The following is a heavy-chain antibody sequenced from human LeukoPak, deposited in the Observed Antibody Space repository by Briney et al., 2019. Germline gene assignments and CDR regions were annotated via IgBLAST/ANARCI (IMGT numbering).Heavy chain of an antibody. J-gene: IGHJ4*02. V-gene: IGHV3-7*01. CDR2: IKQDGSEQ. Sequence: AGGSLRLSCAASGFTFSSYWMSWVRQAPGKGLEWVANIKQDGSEQYYVDSVKGRFTISRDNTRNSLYLQMNSLRADDTAVYYCANSPPYYRYFPYWGQGTLVTVSS. CDR3: ANSPPYYRYFPY. D-gene: IGHD3-16*01. CDR1: GFTFSSYW.